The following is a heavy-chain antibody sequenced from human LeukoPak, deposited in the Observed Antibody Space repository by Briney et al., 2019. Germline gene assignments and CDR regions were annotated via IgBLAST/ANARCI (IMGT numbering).Heavy chain of an antibody. CDR1: GGSISSYY. D-gene: IGHD4-17*01. J-gene: IGHJ5*02. Sequence: SETLSLTCTVSGGSISSYYWSWIRQPPGKGLEWIGYIYYGGSTNYNPSLKSRVTISVDTSKNQFSLKLSSVTAADTAVYYCARVMQYTTAFDPWGQGTLVTVSS. CDR3: ARVMQYTTAFDP. V-gene: IGHV4-59*01. CDR2: IYYGGST.